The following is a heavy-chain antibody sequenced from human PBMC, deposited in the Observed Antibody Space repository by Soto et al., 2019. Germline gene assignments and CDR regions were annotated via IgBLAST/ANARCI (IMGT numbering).Heavy chain of an antibody. V-gene: IGHV4-59*04. J-gene: IGHJ5*02. D-gene: IGHD3-22*01. CDR2: IYHTGNA. CDR1: GGSISGYY. Sequence: ETLSLTCSVSGGSISGYYWSWIRQPPGEGLEWIGSIYHTGNAYYNPSLKSRVTISVDTSKNQFSLKLTSVTAADAALYYCARDFFDSSDYTTNWFDPWGQGTLVTVPP. CDR3: ARDFFDSSDYTTNWFDP.